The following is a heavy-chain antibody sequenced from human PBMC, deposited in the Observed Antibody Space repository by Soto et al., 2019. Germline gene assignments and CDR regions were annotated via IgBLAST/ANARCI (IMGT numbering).Heavy chain of an antibody. CDR1: GYTFTSYY. D-gene: IGHD3-3*01. J-gene: IGHJ6*02. CDR3: ARDRVSDGYYYYGMDV. Sequence: ASVKVSCKASGYTFTSYYMHWVRQAPGQGLEWMGIINPNSGGTNYAQKFQGWVTMTRDTSISTAYMELSRLRSDDTAVYYCARDRVSDGYYYYGMDVWGQGTTVTVSS. CDR2: INPNSGGT. V-gene: IGHV1-2*04.